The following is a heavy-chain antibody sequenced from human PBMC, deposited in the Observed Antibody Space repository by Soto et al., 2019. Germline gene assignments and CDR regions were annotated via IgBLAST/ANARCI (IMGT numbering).Heavy chain of an antibody. D-gene: IGHD2-2*01. V-gene: IGHV3-23*01. Sequence: EVQLLESGGGLVQPGGSLRLSCAASGFTFSSYAMSWVRQAPGKGLEWVSAISGSGGSTYYADSVKGRFTISRDNSKNTLYLQMNSLRAEDTAVYYCAKSSYCSSTSCPGAFDIRGQGTMVTVSS. CDR1: GFTFSSYA. CDR3: AKSSYCSSTSCPGAFDI. J-gene: IGHJ3*02. CDR2: ISGSGGST.